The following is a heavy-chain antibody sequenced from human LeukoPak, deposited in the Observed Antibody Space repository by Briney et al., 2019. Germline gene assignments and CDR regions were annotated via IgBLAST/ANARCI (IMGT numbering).Heavy chain of an antibody. Sequence: ASVKVSCKASGYTFTGYYMHWVRQAPGQGLEWMGWINPNSGGTNYAQKFQGRVTMTRDTSISTAYMELSRLRSDDTAVYYCARDRRNYGTSPFDYWSQGTLVTVSS. D-gene: IGHD3-10*01. CDR1: GYTFTGYY. CDR2: INPNSGGT. J-gene: IGHJ4*02. CDR3: ARDRRNYGTSPFDY. V-gene: IGHV1-2*02.